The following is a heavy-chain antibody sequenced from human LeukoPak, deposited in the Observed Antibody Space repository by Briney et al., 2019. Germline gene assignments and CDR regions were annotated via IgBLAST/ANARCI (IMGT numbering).Heavy chain of an antibody. CDR2: IYYSGST. D-gene: IGHD5-18*01. V-gene: IGHV4-39*01. Sequence: SETLSLTCTVSGGSISSSSYYWGWIRQPPGKGLEWIGSIYYSGSTYYNPSLKSRVTISVDTSKNQFSLKLSSVTAADTAVYYCARLDGYSYGRDYYYYGMDVWGQGTTVTVSS. CDR3: ARLDGYSYGRDYYYYGMDV. J-gene: IGHJ6*02. CDR1: GGSISSSSYY.